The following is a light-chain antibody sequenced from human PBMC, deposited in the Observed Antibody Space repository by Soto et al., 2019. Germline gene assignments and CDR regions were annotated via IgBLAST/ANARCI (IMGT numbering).Light chain of an antibody. Sequence: QYALTQPASVSGSPGQSITISCTGASTDVDGYDYASWYQQHPGQAPKLMIYDVNNRPSGVSYRFSSSKSGDTASLTISGLQAEDDADYYCSSYTSSAPFYVFGTGTKVTVL. CDR2: DVN. V-gene: IGLV2-14*03. J-gene: IGLJ1*01. CDR3: SSYTSSAPFYV. CDR1: STDVDGYDY.